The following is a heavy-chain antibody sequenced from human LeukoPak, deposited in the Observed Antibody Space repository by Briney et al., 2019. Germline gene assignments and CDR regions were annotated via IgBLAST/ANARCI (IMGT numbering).Heavy chain of an antibody. CDR2: ISSSGSTI. CDR1: GFTFSGYE. Sequence: GGSLRLSCAASGFTFSGYEMNWVRQAPGKGLEWVSYISSSGSTIYYADSVKGRFTISRDNAKNSLYLQMNSLRAEDTAVYYCARDRDYYDSSGYYAAGNYGFDYWGQGTLVTVSS. V-gene: IGHV3-48*03. CDR3: ARDRDYYDSSGYYAAGNYGFDY. J-gene: IGHJ4*02. D-gene: IGHD3-22*01.